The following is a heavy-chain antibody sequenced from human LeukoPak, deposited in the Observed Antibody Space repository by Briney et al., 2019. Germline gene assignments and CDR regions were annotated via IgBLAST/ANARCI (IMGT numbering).Heavy chain of an antibody. J-gene: IGHJ4*02. CDR2: LSGSGSTI. CDR1: GFSFSDYY. D-gene: IGHD3-22*01. Sequence: GGSLRLSCAASGFSFSDYYTSWVRQAPGKGLEWLSYLSGSGSTIFYADSVKGRFTISRDNAKNSVYLQMNSLRAEDTAVYYCARDGSGYYPDYWGQGTLVTVSS. V-gene: IGHV3-11*04. CDR3: ARDGSGYYPDY.